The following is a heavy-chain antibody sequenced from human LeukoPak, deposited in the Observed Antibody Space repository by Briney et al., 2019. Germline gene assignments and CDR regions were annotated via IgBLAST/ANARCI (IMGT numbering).Heavy chain of an antibody. CDR3: AREKTACGGDCYDS. Sequence: WGVLRLSCAASGFTFSSYAMHWVRQAPGKGLEWVAVISYDGSNKYYADSVKGRFTISRDNSKNTLYLQMNSLRAEDTAVYYCAREKTACGGDCYDSRGQGTLVTVSS. CDR1: GFTFSSYA. D-gene: IGHD2-21*01. V-gene: IGHV3-30-3*01. J-gene: IGHJ4*02. CDR2: ISYDGSNK.